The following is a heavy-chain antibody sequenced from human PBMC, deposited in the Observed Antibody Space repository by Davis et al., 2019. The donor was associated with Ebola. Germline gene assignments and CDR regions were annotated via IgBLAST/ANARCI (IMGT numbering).Heavy chain of an antibody. D-gene: IGHD2-15*01. J-gene: IGHJ5*02. CDR1: GGSISSSNW. V-gene: IGHV4-4*02. CDR3: ARERPEGLHGYCSGGSCYEVGSVWFDP. CDR2: IYHSGST. Sequence: PSETLSLTCAVSGGSISSSNWWSWVRQPPGKGLEWIGEIYHSGSTNYNPSLKSRVTISVDTSKNQFSLKLSSVTAADTAVYYCARERPEGLHGYCSGGSCYEVGSVWFDPWGQGTLVTVSS.